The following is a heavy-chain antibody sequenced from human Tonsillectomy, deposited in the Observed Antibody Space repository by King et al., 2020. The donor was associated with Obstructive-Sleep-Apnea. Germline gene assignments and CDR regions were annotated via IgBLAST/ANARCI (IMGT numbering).Heavy chain of an antibody. CDR1: GGSITSSGNY. D-gene: IGHD3-16*02. V-gene: IGHV4-39*07. J-gene: IGHJ4*02. CDR3: AREHRTQQSLPIDY. CDR2: VYSSGST. Sequence: QLQESGPGLVKPSETLSLTCTVSGGSITSSGNYWAWNRQPPGEGLEWIGSVYSSGSTYYNPSLKSRVTMSEDTSKNQFSLKLTSVTAADTAFYFCAREHRTQQSLPIDYWGQGTLVTVSS.